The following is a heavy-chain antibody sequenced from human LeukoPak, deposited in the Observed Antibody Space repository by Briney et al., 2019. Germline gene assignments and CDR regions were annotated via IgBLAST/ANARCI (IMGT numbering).Heavy chain of an antibody. D-gene: IGHD2-2*01. V-gene: IGHV1-69*13. CDR1: GGTFSSYA. J-gene: IGHJ4*02. Sequence: GASVKVSCKASGGTFSSYAISWVRQAPGRGLEWMGGIIPIFGTANYAQKFRGRVTITADESTSTAYMELSSLRSEDTAVYYCASPLGQLPSYYFDYWGQGTLVTVSS. CDR2: IIPIFGTA. CDR3: ASPLGQLPSYYFDY.